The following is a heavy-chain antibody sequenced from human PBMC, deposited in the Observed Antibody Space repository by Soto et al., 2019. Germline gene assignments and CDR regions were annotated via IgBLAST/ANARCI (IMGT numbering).Heavy chain of an antibody. V-gene: IGHV4-59*08. CDR3: ARYYGHLNPYYFDY. CDR2: IYYSGST. CDR1: GGSISSYY. J-gene: IGHJ4*02. D-gene: IGHD4-17*01. Sequence: SETLSLTCTVSGGSISSYYWSWIRQPPGKGLEWIGYIYYSGSTNYNPSLKSRVTISVDTSKNQFSLKLRSVTAADTAVYYCARYYGHLNPYYFDYWGQATLVTVSS.